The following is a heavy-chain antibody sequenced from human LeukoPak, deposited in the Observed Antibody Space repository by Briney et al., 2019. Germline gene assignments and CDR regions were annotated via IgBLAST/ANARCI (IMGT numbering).Heavy chain of an antibody. V-gene: IGHV4-34*01. Sequence: SETLSLTCAVYVGSFSGYYWSWIRQPPGKGLEWIGEINHSGSTNYNPSLKSRVTISVDTSKNQFSLKLSSVTAADTAVYYCAKDPYYYDSSGYYYDYWGQGTLVTVSS. D-gene: IGHD3-22*01. CDR1: VGSFSGYY. CDR3: AKDPYYYDSSGYYYDY. J-gene: IGHJ4*02. CDR2: INHSGST.